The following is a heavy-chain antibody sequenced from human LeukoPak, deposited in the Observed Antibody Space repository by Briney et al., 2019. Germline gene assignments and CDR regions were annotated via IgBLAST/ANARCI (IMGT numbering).Heavy chain of an antibody. CDR2: INSDGSST. CDR1: GFTFSSYW. Sequence: GGSLRLSCAASGFTFSSYWMHWVRHAPGKGLVWVSRINSDGSSTSYADSVKGRFTISRDNAKNTLYLQMNSLRAEDTALYYCARVGEQWRGLDYWGQGTLVTVSS. J-gene: IGHJ4*02. D-gene: IGHD6-19*01. CDR3: ARVGEQWRGLDY. V-gene: IGHV3-74*01.